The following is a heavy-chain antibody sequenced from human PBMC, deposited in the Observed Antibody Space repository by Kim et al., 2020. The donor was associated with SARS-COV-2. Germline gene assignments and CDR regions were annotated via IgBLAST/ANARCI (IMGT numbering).Heavy chain of an antibody. D-gene: IGHD3-10*01. CDR3: ARQGGYYFDY. CDR2: ST. Sequence: STYYNPSLKSRVTISVDTSKNQFSLKLSSVTAADTAVYYCARQGGYYFDYWGQGTLVTVSS. J-gene: IGHJ4*02. V-gene: IGHV4-39*01.